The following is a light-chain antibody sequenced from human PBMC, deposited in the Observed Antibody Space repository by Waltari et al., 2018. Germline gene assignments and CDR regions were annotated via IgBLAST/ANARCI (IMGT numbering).Light chain of an antibody. CDR1: SSDVGNYDL. J-gene: IGLJ2*01. Sequence: QSALTQPASVSGSPGQSTTISCTGTSSDVGNYDLVSWYQQHPGKAPKLMIYEVTKRPSWVSNRFSGSKSGNTASLTVSGLQAEDEADYYCCSYAGSGTLVFGGGTKLTVL. CDR2: EVT. CDR3: CSYAGSGTLV. V-gene: IGLV2-23*02.